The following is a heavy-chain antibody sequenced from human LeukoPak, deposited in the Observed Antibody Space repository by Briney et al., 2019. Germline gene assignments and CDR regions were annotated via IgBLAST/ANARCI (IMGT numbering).Heavy chain of an antibody. CDR2: IKSKTDGGTT. D-gene: IGHD3-3*01. CDR3: TTYYDFWSGYQAYYFDY. J-gene: IGHJ4*02. CDR1: GFTFSNAW. V-gene: IGHV3-15*07. Sequence: GGSLRLSCAASGFTFSNAWTNWVRQAPGKGLEWVGRIKSKTDGGTTDYAAPVKGRFTISRDDSKNTLYLQMNSLKTEDTAVYYCTTYYDFWSGYQAYYFDYWGQGTLVTVSS.